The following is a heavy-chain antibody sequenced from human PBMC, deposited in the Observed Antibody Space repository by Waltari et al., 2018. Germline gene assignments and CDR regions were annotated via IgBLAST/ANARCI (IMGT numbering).Heavy chain of an antibody. J-gene: IGHJ6*02. V-gene: IGHV3-53*04. CDR3: AREYYYYYHGMDV. CDR1: RFSVSSNY. Sequence: EVQLVESGGGLVQPGGSLRLSCAASRFSVSSNYMSWVRQAPGKGLEWLSVIYSGGTTHYADSVRGRFTISRHNSNNTLYLQMNSLRPEDTAVYYCAREYYYYYHGMDVWGQGTTVTVS. CDR2: IYSGGTT.